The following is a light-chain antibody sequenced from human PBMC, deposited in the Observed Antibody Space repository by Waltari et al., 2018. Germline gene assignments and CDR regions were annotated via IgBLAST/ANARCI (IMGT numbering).Light chain of an antibody. CDR1: SSDVGAYNF. CDR2: EVS. Sequence: QSALTQPPSASGSPGQSVTISCTGTSSDVGAYNFVSWYQQHPGKAPKLMIYEVSKRPSGVPDLFSGSKSGNTASLTVSGLQAEDEADYYCSSYAGNNNVFGSGTKVTVL. V-gene: IGLV2-8*01. CDR3: SSYAGNNNV. J-gene: IGLJ1*01.